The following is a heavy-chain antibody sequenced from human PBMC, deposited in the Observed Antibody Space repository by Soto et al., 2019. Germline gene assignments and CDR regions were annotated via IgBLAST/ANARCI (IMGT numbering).Heavy chain of an antibody. Sequence: PSETPSLTRSVFCASLSSGDYYWGLIPKPPGKGQKGIGTTYNSGRTNYKAPLKSRVTKSVNTSKTHFSLNLPSVTAADTALYYCARMGFPYGTASVWGKGTPATVPS. J-gene: IGHJ4*02. D-gene: IGHD1-26*01. CDR1: CASLSSGDYY. V-gene: IGHV4-30-4*01. CDR3: ARMGFPYGTASV. CDR2: TYNSGRT.